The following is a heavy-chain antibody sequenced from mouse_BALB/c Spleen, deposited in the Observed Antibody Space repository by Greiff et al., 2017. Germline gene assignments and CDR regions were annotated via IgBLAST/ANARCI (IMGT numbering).Heavy chain of an antibody. V-gene: IGHV3-6*02. Sequence: ESGPGLVKPSQSLSLTCSVTGYSITSGYYWYWIRQFPGNKLEWMGYISYDGSNNYNPSLKSLISITRDTSKNQFFLKLNSVTTEDTASCYGARDDYGVSPPFAYWGQGTLVTVSA. CDR1: GYSITSGYY. CDR3: ARDDYGVSPPFAY. J-gene: IGHJ3*01. D-gene: IGHD2-4*01. CDR2: ISYDGSN.